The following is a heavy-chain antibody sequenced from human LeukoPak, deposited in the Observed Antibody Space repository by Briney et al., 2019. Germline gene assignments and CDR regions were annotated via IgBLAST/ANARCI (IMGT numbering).Heavy chain of an antibody. CDR3: ARGSRYCSDISCYRTFDP. J-gene: IGHJ5*02. V-gene: IGHV1-8*01. CDR2: MNPDSGNT. CDR1: GYTFTSYD. D-gene: IGHD2-2*01. Sequence: ASAKVSCKASGYTFTSYDINLVRQATGQGPEWMGWMNPDSGNTGYAQKFQGRVTMTRTTSINTAYMELRSLRSEDTAVYYCARGSRYCSDISCYRTFDPWGQGTLVTVSS.